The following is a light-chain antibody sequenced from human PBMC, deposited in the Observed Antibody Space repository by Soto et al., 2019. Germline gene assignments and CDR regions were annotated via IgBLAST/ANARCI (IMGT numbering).Light chain of an antibody. CDR1: SGDVGAYSY. J-gene: IGLJ1*01. CDR2: DVS. V-gene: IGLV2-11*01. Sequence: QSALTQPRSVSGSPGQSVTISCTGTSGDVGAYSYVSWCQLHPGKAPKLIIYDVSKRPSGVPDRFSGSKSGNTASLTISGLQAEDEADYYCCSYAGSYTYVFATGTKLTVL. CDR3: CSYAGSYTYV.